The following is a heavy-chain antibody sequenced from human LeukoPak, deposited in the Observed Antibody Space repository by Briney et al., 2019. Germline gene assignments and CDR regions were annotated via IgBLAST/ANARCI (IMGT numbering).Heavy chain of an antibody. D-gene: IGHD5-18*01. V-gene: IGHV1-69*13. J-gene: IGHJ4*02. Sequence: ASVKVSCKAPGGSFGRYAVSWVRQAPGQGLEWMGGIVPILGTANYAQKFQGRVTITADDSTGTAYMELTSLRSADTAVYYCARSQGYSYGSSYWGQGTLVTVSS. CDR2: IVPILGTA. CDR3: ARSQGYSYGSSY. CDR1: GGSFGRYA.